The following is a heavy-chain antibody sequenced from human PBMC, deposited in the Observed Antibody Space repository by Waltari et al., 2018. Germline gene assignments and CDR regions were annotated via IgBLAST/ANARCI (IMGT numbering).Heavy chain of an antibody. CDR1: GFTFSSYG. D-gene: IGHD6-13*01. V-gene: IGHV3-30*18. CDR3: AKDQQQLPYYFDY. CDR2: ISYDGSNK. J-gene: IGHJ4*02. Sequence: QVQLVESGGGLVQPGRSLRLSCAVSGFTFSSYGMHWVRQAPGKVLEGVAVISYDGSNKYYADSVKGRFTISRDNSKNTLYLQMNSLRAEDTAVYYCAKDQQQLPYYFDYWGQGTLVTVSS.